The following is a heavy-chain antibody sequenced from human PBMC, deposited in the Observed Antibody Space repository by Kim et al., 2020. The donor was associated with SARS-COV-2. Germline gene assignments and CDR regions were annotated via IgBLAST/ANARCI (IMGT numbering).Heavy chain of an antibody. CDR1: GYTFTSYA. Sequence: ASVKVSXKASGYTFTSYAMHWVRQAPGQRLEWMGWINAGNGNTKYSQKFQGRGTITRDTSASTAYMELSSLRSEDTAVYYCARWETYYYDSSGYSVWGQGTMVTVSS. J-gene: IGHJ3*01. D-gene: IGHD3-22*01. V-gene: IGHV1-3*01. CDR2: INAGNGNT. CDR3: ARWETYYYDSSGYSV.